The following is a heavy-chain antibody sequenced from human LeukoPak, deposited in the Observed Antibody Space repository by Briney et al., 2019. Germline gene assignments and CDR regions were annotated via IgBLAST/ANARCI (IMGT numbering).Heavy chain of an antibody. CDR3: ARDPRPSYDSSGYYYYPGDY. D-gene: IGHD3-22*01. J-gene: IGHJ4*02. V-gene: IGHV1-46*01. CDR2: INPSGGST. CDR1: GYTFSSYY. Sequence: ASVKVSCKASGYTFSSYYMHWVRQAPGQGLEWIAIINPSGGSTSYAQKFQGRVTMTRDTSTSTVYMELSSLRSEDTAVYYCARDPRPSYDSSGYYYYPGDYWGQGTLVTVSS.